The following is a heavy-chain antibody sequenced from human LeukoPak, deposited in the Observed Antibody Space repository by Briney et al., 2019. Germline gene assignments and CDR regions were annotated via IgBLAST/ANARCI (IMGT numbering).Heavy chain of an antibody. CDR3: ARGALIPDF. CDR1: GFTFSSYG. V-gene: IGHV3-30*03. D-gene: IGHD2-21*01. J-gene: IGHJ4*02. CDR2: ISYDGSNK. Sequence: PGGSLRLSCAASGFTFSSYGMHWVRQAPGKGLEWVAVISYDGSNKYYADSVKGRFTISRDNSKNTLYLHMDSLRVEDTAIYYCARGALIPDFRGQGTLVTVSS.